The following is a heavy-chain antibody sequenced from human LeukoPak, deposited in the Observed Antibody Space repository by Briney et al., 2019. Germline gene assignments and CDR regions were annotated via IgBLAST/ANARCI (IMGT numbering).Heavy chain of an antibody. D-gene: IGHD2-2*01. V-gene: IGHV4-59*08. CDR1: GGSISSYY. Sequence: SETLSLTCTVSGGSISSYYWSWIRQPPGKGLEWIGYIYYSGSTNYNPSLKSRVTISVDTSKNQFSLKLSSVTAADTAVYYCARPVVVVPAATYYFDYWGQGTLVTVSS. CDR3: ARPVVVVPAATYYFDY. J-gene: IGHJ4*02. CDR2: IYYSGST.